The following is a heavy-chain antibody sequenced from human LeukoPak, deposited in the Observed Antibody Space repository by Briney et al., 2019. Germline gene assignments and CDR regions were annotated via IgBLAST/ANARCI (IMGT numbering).Heavy chain of an antibody. CDR3: AKPTYGSGSPDY. CDR1: GFTFSSYG. V-gene: IGHV3-30*18. Sequence: GRSLRLSCAASGFTFSSYGMHWVRQAPGKGLEWVAVISYDGSNKYYADSVKGRFTISRDNSKNTLYLQMNSLRAEDTAVYYCAKPTYGSGSPDYWGQGNAGHRLL. D-gene: IGHD3-10*01. CDR2: ISYDGSNK. J-gene: IGHJ4*02.